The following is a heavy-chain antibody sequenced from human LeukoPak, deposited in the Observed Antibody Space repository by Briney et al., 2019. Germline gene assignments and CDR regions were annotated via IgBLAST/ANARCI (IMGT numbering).Heavy chain of an antibody. CDR1: GGSISSSNYY. CDR2: MSSVT. D-gene: IGHD3-10*01. V-gene: IGHV3-23*01. J-gene: IGHJ4*02. Sequence: PLETLSLTCTVSGGSISSSNYYWGWIRQPPGKGLEWVSAMSSVTYYADFVKGRFTISRDDSKSTLFLQMNSLRAEDTAVYYCAKAFFSGSGGSHKHFDSWGQGTLVTVSS. CDR3: AKAFFSGSGGSHKHFDS.